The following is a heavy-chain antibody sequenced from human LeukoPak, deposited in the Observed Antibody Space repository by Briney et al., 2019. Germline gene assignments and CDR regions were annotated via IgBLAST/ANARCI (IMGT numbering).Heavy chain of an antibody. Sequence: SETLSLTCTVSGGSISSYYWSWIRQPPGKGLEWIGYISYSAITNYNPALKSRVTISIDTSKNQFSLKLSSVTAADTAVYYCVTNSIGYCSGGNCYQVSDSWGQGTLVTVSS. CDR1: GGSISSYY. CDR3: VTNSIGYCSGGNCYQVSDS. J-gene: IGHJ4*02. CDR2: ISYSAIT. V-gene: IGHV4-59*12. D-gene: IGHD2-15*01.